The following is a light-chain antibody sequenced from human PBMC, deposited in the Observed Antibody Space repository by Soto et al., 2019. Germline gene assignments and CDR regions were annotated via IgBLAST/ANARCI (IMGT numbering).Light chain of an antibody. CDR3: QQRTDWRLT. CDR1: QGVGSH. V-gene: IGKV3-11*01. CDR2: DAT. J-gene: IGKJ4*01. Sequence: ETVLTQSPATLSLSPGERATLSCRASQGVGSHLTWYRQRPGQAPRLLIYDATNRATGIPARFSGSGSGTDFTLTISSLEPEDFAVYYCQQRTDWRLTFGGGTKVEIK.